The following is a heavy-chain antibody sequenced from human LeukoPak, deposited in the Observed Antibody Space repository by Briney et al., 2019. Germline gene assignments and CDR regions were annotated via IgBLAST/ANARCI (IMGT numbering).Heavy chain of an antibody. D-gene: IGHD3-10*01. CDR1: GFNFDDYV. V-gene: IGHV3-20*04. CDR3: ARGGVDYYGSGTYYLMYYFDY. J-gene: IGHJ4*02. Sequence: GGSLRLSCAASGFNFDDYVMTWVRQAPGKGLEWVSGINWNGGSRGYADSVKGRFTISRDDPHNTLYLQMNSLRAEDTAVYFCARGGVDYYGSGTYYLMYYFDYWGQGALVTVSS. CDR2: INWNGGSR.